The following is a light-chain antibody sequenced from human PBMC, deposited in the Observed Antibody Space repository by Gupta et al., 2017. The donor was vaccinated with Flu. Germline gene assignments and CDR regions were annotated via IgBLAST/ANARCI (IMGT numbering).Light chain of an antibody. J-gene: IGLJ2*01. CDR2: MNN. CDR3: ATWQDSMSVV. V-gene: IGLV1-47*01. Sequence: QSVLTQPPSVSGTPGQRVTISCSGSSSNIGSNYVYWYQQLPGTAPKLLIYMNNQRPSGVPDRFSVSKSGTAASLAISGRRDEDEADYYCATWQDSMSVVFGEGTKLTVL. CDR1: SSNIGSNY.